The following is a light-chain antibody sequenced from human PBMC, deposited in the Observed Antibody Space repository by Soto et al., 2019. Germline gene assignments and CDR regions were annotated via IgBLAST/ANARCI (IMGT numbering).Light chain of an antibody. CDR2: EVS. CDR1: SSDVGGYNY. Sequence: QSALTQPPSASGSPGQSVTISCTGTSSDVGGYNYVSWYQQHPGKAPKLMIYEVSKRPSGVPDRFSGSKSGDTASLPVPGLQAEDEADYYCSSYAGSNHLVFGGGTKLTVL. V-gene: IGLV2-8*01. J-gene: IGLJ3*02. CDR3: SSYAGSNHLV.